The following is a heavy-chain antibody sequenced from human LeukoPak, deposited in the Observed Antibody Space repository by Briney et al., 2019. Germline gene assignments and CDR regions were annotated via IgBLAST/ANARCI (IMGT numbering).Heavy chain of an antibody. J-gene: IGHJ4*02. CDR3: ARDWGIVGAGGSDY. CDR2: IIPILGIA. Sequence: EASVKVSCKASGGTFSSYAISCVRQAPGQGLECMGRIIPILGIANYAQKFQGRVTITADKSTSTAYMELSSLRSEDTAVYCCARDWGIVGAGGSDYWGQGTLVTVSS. CDR1: GGTFSSYA. D-gene: IGHD1-26*01. V-gene: IGHV1-69*04.